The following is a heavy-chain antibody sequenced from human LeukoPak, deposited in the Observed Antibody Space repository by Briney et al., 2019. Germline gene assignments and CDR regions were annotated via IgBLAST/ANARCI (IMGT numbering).Heavy chain of an antibody. V-gene: IGHV3-21*01. CDR2: ISSSSSYI. D-gene: IGHD6-19*01. Sequence: GGSLRLSCAASGFTFSSYSMNWVRQAPGKGLEWVSSISSSSSYIYYADSVKGRFTISRGNAKNSLYLQMNSLRAEDTAVYYCARGSLNEQWLVTYYFDYWGQGTLVTVSS. CDR1: GFTFSSYS. J-gene: IGHJ4*02. CDR3: ARGSLNEQWLVTYYFDY.